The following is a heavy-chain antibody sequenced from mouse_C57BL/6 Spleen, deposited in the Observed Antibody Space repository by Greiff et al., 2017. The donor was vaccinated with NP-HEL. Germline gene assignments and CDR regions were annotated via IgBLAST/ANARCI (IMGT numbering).Heavy chain of an antibody. J-gene: IGHJ4*01. CDR2: IDPSDSYT. D-gene: IGHD2-4*01. V-gene: IGHV1-69*01. Sequence: VQLQESGAELVMPGASVKLSCKASGYTFTSYWMHWVKQRPGQGLEWIGEIDPSDSYTNYNQKFKGKSTLTVDKTSSTAYMQLSSLTSEDSAVYYCARGGDYDFLYAMDYWGQGTSVTVSS. CDR1: GYTFTSYW. CDR3: ARGGDYDFLYAMDY.